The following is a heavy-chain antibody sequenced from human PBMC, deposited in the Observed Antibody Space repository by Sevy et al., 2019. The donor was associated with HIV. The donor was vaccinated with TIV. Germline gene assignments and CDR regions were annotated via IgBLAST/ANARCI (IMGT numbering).Heavy chain of an antibody. CDR3: ARVSLTGAQIGEVIQNYFDY. CDR1: GGSFSGYY. D-gene: IGHD3-3*01. J-gene: IGHJ4*02. Sequence: SETLSLTCAVYGGSFSGYYWSWIRQPPGKGLEWIGEINHSGSTNYNPSLKSRVTISVDTSKNQFSLKLSSVTAADTAVYYCARVSLTGAQIGEVIQNYFDYWGQGTLVTVSS. CDR2: INHSGST. V-gene: IGHV4-34*01.